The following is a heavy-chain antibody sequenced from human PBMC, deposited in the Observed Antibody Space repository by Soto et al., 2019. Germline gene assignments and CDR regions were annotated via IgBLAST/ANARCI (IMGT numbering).Heavy chain of an antibody. D-gene: IGHD3-22*01. V-gene: IGHV4-59*01. CDR1: GGSISSYY. J-gene: IGHJ4*02. CDR2: IYYSGST. Sequence: SETLSLTCTVSGGSISSYYWSWIRQPPGKGLEWIGYIYYSGSTNYNPSLKSRVTISVDTSKNQFSLKLSSVTAADTAVYYCAATYYYDSSGYYNFDFDYWGQGTLVTVSS. CDR3: AATYYYDSSGYYNFDFDY.